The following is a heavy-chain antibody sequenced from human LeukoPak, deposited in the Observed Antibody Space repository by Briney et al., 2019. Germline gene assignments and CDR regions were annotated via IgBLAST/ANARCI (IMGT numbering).Heavy chain of an antibody. V-gene: IGHV5-51*01. CDR1: EYSFSSYW. J-gene: IGHJ4*02. Sequence: GESLKISCKGYEYSFSSYWIGWVRQMPGKGLELMGIIYPGDSDTRYSPSFRGQVTISADRSISTAYLQWGSLKASDTAMYYCARLWTVGGIRYFDYWGQGTLVTVPS. D-gene: IGHD2-15*01. CDR3: ARLWTVGGIRYFDY. CDR2: IYPGDSDT.